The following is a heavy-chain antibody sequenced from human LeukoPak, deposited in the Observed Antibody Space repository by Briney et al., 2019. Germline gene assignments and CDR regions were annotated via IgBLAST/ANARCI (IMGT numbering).Heavy chain of an antibody. CDR1: GFTFSSYS. V-gene: IGHV3-21*01. CDR3: ARDREYSSSSRAYYYYYMDV. CDR2: ISSSSSYI. Sequence: PGGSLRLSCAASGFTFSSYSMNWVRQAPGKGLEWVSSISSSSSYIYYADSVKGRFTISRDNSKNTLYLQMNSLRAEDTAVYYCARDREYSSSSRAYYYYYMDVWGKGTTVTVSS. D-gene: IGHD6-6*01. J-gene: IGHJ6*03.